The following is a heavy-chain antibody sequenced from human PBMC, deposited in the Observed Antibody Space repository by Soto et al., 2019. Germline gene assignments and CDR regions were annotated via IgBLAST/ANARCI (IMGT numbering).Heavy chain of an antibody. J-gene: IGHJ5*02. CDR2: IYYSGST. CDR3: ARLSVLRYFDWLLYPTGFDP. CDR1: GGSISIYY. V-gene: IGHV4-59*08. Sequence: SDTLSLTCTVSGGSISIYYWSWIRQPPGKGLEWIGYIYYSGSTNYNPSLKSRVTISVDTSKNQFSLKLSSVTAADTAVYYCARLSVLRYFDWLLYPTGFDPWGQGTLVTVSS. D-gene: IGHD3-9*01.